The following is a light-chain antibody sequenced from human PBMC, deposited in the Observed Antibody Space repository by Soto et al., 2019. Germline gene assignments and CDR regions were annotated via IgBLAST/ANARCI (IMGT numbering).Light chain of an antibody. V-gene: IGKV3-20*01. CDR3: QQYVRPWT. CDR1: QSVRNSY. CDR2: GAS. Sequence: ENVLTQSPGTLSLSPGERATFSCRASQSVRNSYLAWYQQKPGQAPRLLIYGASSRATGVPDRFSGSGSGTDFILTSSRLEPEDFAVYYCQQYVRPWTFGQGTKVEIK. J-gene: IGKJ1*01.